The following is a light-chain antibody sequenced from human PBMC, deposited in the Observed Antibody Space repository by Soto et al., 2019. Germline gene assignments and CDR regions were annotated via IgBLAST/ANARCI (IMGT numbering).Light chain of an antibody. J-gene: IGKJ1*01. CDR2: DAS. V-gene: IGKV3-11*01. CDR3: QQRSNWPPWT. Sequence: EIVLTQSPATLSFSPGERATLSCRASQSVSSYLAWYQQKPGQAPRLLIYDASNRATGIPARFSGSGSGTDFTLTISSLEPEDFAVYYCQQRSNWPPWTVGQGTKVEIK. CDR1: QSVSSY.